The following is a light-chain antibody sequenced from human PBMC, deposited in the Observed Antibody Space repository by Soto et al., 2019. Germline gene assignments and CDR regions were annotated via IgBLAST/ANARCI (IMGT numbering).Light chain of an antibody. V-gene: IGKV1-5*03. Sequence: DIQMTQSPSTLSASVGERVTITCGASQSISSWLAWYQQKPGKAPNLLIYKTSSLESGVPSRFSGSGSGTEFTLTVNSLQPDDFASHYCQQYDSYPLTFGGGTKVEIK. J-gene: IGKJ4*01. CDR2: KTS. CDR3: QQYDSYPLT. CDR1: QSISSW.